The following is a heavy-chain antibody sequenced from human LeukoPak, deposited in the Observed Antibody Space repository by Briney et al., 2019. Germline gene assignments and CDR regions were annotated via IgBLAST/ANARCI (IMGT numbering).Heavy chain of an antibody. CDR2: IAYRSAGGTA. V-gene: IGHV3-15*04. CDR3: TTDLGRYNYGFPNY. J-gene: IGHJ4*02. D-gene: IGHD5-18*01. CDR1: GFTFRNSW. Sequence: GGSLRPSCAASGFTFRNSWMAWVSQAPGKGLEWVGRIAYRSAGGTADYAAPVKGRFTISRSDSQNTLYLQMNSLNTEDTAVYYCTTDLGRYNYGFPNYWGQGTLVTVSS.